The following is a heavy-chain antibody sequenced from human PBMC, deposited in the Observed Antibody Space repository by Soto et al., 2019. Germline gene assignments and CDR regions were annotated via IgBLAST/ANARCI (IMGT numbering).Heavy chain of an antibody. J-gene: IGHJ6*02. V-gene: IGHV1-2*02. D-gene: IGHD6-13*01. Sequence: ASVKVSCKASGYTFTGYYMHWVRQAPGQGLEWMGWINPNSGGTSYAQKFQGRVTMTRDTSISTAYMELSRLRSDDTAVYYCARDISSWYSMDVWGQGTTVTVSS. CDR2: INPNSGGT. CDR1: GYTFTGYY. CDR3: ARDISSWYSMDV.